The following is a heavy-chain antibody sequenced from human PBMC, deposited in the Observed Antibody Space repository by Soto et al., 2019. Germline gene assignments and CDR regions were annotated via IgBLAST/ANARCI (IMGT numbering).Heavy chain of an antibody. Sequence: QVQLVQSGAEVKKPGSSVKVSCKASGGTFSSYAIIWVRQAPGHGLEWMGGIIPIFGTANYAQKFQGRVTITADESTSTAYMELSSLRSEDTAVYYCARVRGAATVTTFYYYYGMDVWGQGTTVTVSS. CDR2: IIPIFGTA. CDR3: ARVRGAATVTTFYYYYGMDV. V-gene: IGHV1-69*01. CDR1: GGTFSSYA. J-gene: IGHJ6*02. D-gene: IGHD6-25*01.